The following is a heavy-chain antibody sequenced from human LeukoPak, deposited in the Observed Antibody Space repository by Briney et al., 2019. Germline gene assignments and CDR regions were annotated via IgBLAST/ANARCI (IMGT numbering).Heavy chain of an antibody. CDR3: ARDRKSGESSEIDF. CDR2: IYSGGST. D-gene: IGHD3-10*01. V-gene: IGHV3-66*01. J-gene: IGHJ4*02. Sequence: PGGSLRLSCAASGFTVSSSYMSWVRQAPGKGLEWVSVIYSGGSTYYADSVKGRITISRDNSKNTLYLQMHSLSAEDTAVYYCARDRKSGESSEIDFWGQGTLVTVSS. CDR1: GFTVSSSY.